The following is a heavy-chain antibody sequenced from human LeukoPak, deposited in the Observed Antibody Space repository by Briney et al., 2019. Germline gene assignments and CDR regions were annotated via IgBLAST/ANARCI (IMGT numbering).Heavy chain of an antibody. V-gene: IGHV4-34*01. J-gene: IGHJ4*02. D-gene: IGHD3-22*01. CDR2: INHSGST. CDR1: GGSFSGYY. Sequence: PSETLSLTCAVYGGSFSGYYWSWIRQPPGKGLEWIGEINHSGSTNYSPSLKSRVTISVDTSKSQFSLKLSSVTAADTAVYYCARGLPTYYYDSSGYFRTLPDYWGQGTLVTVSS. CDR3: ARGLPTYYYDSSGYFRTLPDY.